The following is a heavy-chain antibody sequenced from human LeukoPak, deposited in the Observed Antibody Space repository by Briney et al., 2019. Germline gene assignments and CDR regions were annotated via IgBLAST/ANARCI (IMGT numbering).Heavy chain of an antibody. CDR3: ARHKRITIFGVAKQYNWFDP. Sequence: PLETLSLTCTVSGGSISSSSYYWGWIRQPPGKGLEWIGSIYYSGSTYYNPSLKSRVTISVDTSKNQFSLKLSSVTAADTAVYYCARHKRITIFGVAKQYNWFDPWGQGTLVTVSS. J-gene: IGHJ5*02. CDR2: IYYSGST. V-gene: IGHV4-39*01. CDR1: GGSISSSSYY. D-gene: IGHD3-3*01.